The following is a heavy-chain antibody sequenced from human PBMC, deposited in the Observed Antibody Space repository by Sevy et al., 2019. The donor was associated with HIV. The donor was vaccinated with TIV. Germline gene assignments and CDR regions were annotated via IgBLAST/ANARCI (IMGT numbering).Heavy chain of an antibody. CDR3: ARLDYGDYETTREYYMGV. J-gene: IGHJ6*03. D-gene: IGHD4-17*01. Sequence: GGSLRLSCAASGFTFSTYGMNWVRQAPGKGLEWVSSISSSSTYIYYADSVKGRFTISRNNAKNSLFLQMNSLRAEDTAVYFCARLDYGDYETTREYYMGVWGKGTTVTVSS. CDR2: ISSSSTYI. V-gene: IGHV3-21*01. CDR1: GFTFSTYG.